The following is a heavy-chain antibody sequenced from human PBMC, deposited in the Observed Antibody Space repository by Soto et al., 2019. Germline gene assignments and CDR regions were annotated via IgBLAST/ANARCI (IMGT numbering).Heavy chain of an antibody. V-gene: IGHV3-74*01. CDR2: ISPDGRTT. CDR3: ADSWLPTSY. J-gene: IGHJ4*02. Sequence: TGWSLRLSCAASGFSFSHYWMHWVRQAPGKGLVWVSRISPDGRTTTYADSVKGRFTISRDNAKSTLYLQMNSLTVEDGAVYYCADSWLPTSYWGPGTLVTVSS. D-gene: IGHD3-10*01. CDR1: GFSFSHYW.